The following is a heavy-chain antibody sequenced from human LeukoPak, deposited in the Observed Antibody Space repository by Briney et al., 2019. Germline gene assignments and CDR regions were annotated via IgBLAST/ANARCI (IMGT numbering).Heavy chain of an antibody. CDR1: GGSFSGYY. Sequence: SETLSLTCAVSGGSFSGYYWSWIRQPQGKGLEWIGEINHSGSTNYNPSLKSRVTISVDTSKNQFSLKLSSVTAADTAVYYCARAQIAAAGTYYMDVWGKGTTVTVSS. D-gene: IGHD6-13*01. CDR2: INHSGST. J-gene: IGHJ6*03. V-gene: IGHV4-34*01. CDR3: ARAQIAAAGTYYMDV.